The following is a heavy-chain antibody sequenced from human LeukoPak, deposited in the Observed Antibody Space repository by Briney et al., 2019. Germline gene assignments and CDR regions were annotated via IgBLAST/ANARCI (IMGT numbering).Heavy chain of an antibody. CDR1: GFTFSDYY. CDR3: ARDRHIAVAGPGDY. D-gene: IGHD6-19*01. V-gene: IGHV3-33*08. CDR2: IWYDGSNK. Sequence: GGSLRLSCAASGFTFSDYYMTWIRQAPGKGLEWVAVIWYDGSNKYYADSVKGRFTISRDNSKNTLYLQMNSLRAEDTAVYYCARDRHIAVAGPGDYWGQGTLVTVSS. J-gene: IGHJ4*02.